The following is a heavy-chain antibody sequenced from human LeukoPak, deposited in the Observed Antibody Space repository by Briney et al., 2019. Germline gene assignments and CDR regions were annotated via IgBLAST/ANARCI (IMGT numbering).Heavy chain of an antibody. CDR1: GYTFTGYY. J-gene: IGHJ6*02. CDR2: INPNSGGT. D-gene: IGHD2-2*01. Sequence: ASVKVSCKASGYTFTGYYMHWVRQAPGQGLEWMGWINPNSGGTNYAQKFQGWVTMTRDTSISTAYMELSRLRSDDTAVHYCASVYGGVADCSSTSCQDFYGMDVWGQGTTVTVSS. CDR3: ASVYGGVADCSSTSCQDFYGMDV. V-gene: IGHV1-2*04.